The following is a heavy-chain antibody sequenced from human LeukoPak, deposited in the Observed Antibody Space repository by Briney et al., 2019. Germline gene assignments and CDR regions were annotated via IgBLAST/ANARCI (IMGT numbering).Heavy chain of an antibody. J-gene: IGHJ6*02. Sequence: PGGSLRLSCAASGFTFSSYGMHWVRQAPGKGLEWVAVISYDGSNKYYADSVKGRFTISRDNSKNTLYLQMNSLGAEDTAVYYCAKGSAAAAGTTYGMDVWGQGTTVTVSS. CDR2: ISYDGSNK. CDR1: GFTFSSYG. CDR3: AKGSAAAAGTTYGMDV. V-gene: IGHV3-30*18. D-gene: IGHD6-13*01.